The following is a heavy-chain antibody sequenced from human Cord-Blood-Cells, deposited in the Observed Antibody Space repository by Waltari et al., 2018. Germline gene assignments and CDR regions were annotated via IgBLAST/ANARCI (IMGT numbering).Heavy chain of an antibody. CDR1: CFIFKRYG. Sequence: QVLLVQSRAGVWKTGDSDMLYCKDYCFIFKRYGVCWVGKAPGQGLEWRGWISAYNGKTNFLQNLQGRVTMTTDTSTSTAYMELRSLRSDDTAVYYWANSMVRGESALHCWGQGTLVTVSS. J-gene: IGHJ4*02. CDR2: ISAYNGKT. CDR3: ANSMVRGESALHC. V-gene: IGHV1-18*01. D-gene: IGHD3-10*01.